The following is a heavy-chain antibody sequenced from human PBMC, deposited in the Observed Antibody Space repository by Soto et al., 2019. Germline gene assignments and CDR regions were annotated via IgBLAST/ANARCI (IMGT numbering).Heavy chain of an antibody. Sequence: PGGSLRLSCAASGFTFSSYSMNWVRQAPGKGLEWVSSISSSSSYIYYADSVKGRFTISRDNAKNSLYLQMNSLRAEDTAVYYCARDGGGPFYDLVSFDPWGQGTLVTVSS. V-gene: IGHV3-21*01. J-gene: IGHJ5*02. CDR1: GFTFSSYS. CDR2: ISSSSSYI. D-gene: IGHD3-3*01. CDR3: ARDGGGPFYDLVSFDP.